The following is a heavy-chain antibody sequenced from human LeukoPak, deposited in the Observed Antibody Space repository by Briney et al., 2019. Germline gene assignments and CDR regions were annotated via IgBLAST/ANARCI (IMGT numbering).Heavy chain of an antibody. CDR3: ARGAPIRVAVAATFDP. V-gene: IGHV1-3*01. J-gene: IGHJ5*02. CDR1: GFTFTTYT. D-gene: IGHD6-19*01. Sequence: APVTVSCKTSGFTFTTYTMHWVRQAPGQRLEWMGWINAANGNTQYSQKFQGRVTITRDTSASTAYMELSSLRSEDTAVYYCARGAPIRVAVAATFDPWGQGTLVTVPS. CDR2: INAANGNT.